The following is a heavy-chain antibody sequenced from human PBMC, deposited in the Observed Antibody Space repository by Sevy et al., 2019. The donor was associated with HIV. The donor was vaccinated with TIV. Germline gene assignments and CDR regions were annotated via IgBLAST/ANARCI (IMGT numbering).Heavy chain of an antibody. CDR1: GYSISSGYY. CDR3: ARDGDQITMVRGVITPNWFDP. CDR2: IYHSGST. J-gene: IGHJ5*02. D-gene: IGHD3-10*01. Sequence: SETLSLTCAVSGYSISSGYYWGWIRQPPGKGLEWIGSIYHSGSTYYNPSLKSRVTISVDTSKNQFSLKLSSVTAADTAGYYCARDGDQITMVRGVITPNWFDPWGQGTLVTVSS. V-gene: IGHV4-38-2*02.